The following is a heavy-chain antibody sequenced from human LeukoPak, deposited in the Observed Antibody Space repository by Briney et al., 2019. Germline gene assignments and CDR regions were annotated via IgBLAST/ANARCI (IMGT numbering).Heavy chain of an antibody. CDR1: GFTVSSNY. Sequence: GGSLRLSCAASGFTVSSNYMSWVRQAPGKGLEWVSTTSGIGAGTYYADSVRGRFTISRDNAKNTLYLQMDSLRAEDTAVYYCAKDSRDWTYFDFWGQGTLVTVSS. CDR3: AKDSRDWTYFDF. V-gene: IGHV3-23*01. CDR2: TSGIGAGT. D-gene: IGHD3/OR15-3a*01. J-gene: IGHJ4*02.